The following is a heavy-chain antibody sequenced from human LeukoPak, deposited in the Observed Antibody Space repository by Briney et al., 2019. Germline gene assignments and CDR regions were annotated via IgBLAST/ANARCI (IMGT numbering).Heavy chain of an antibody. J-gene: IGHJ3*02. D-gene: IGHD3-10*01. Sequence: PSETLSLTCTVSGGSISSYYWSWIRQPPGKGLEWIGYIYYSGSTNYNPSLKSRVTISVDTSKNQFSLKLSSVTAADTAVYYCARQGYYGSGSYYAFDIWGQGTMVTVSS. CDR3: ARQGYYGSGSYYAFDI. CDR2: IYYSGST. V-gene: IGHV4-59*08. CDR1: GGSISSYY.